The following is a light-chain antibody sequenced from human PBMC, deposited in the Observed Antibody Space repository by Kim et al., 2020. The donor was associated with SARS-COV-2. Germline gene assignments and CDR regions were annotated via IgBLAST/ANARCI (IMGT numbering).Light chain of an antibody. CDR3: VLYVGSGISV. Sequence: GGTVTLTCGLSSGSVSTTYYPSWYQQTPGQAPRTLIYNTNTRSSGVPDRFSGSILGNKAALTITGAQADDESDYYCVLYVGSGISVFGGGTKLTVL. V-gene: IGLV8-61*01. J-gene: IGLJ3*02. CDR2: NTN. CDR1: SGSVSTTYY.